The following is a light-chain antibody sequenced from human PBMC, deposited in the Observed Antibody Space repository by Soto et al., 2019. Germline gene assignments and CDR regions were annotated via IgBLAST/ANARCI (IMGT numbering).Light chain of an antibody. CDR3: QEYGSSPPYT. CDR1: HSVSSSY. CDR2: GAS. V-gene: IGKV3-20*01. Sequence: EIVLTQSPGTLSLSPGERATLSGRASHSVSSSYLAWYQQKPGQAPRLLIYGASSRAAGIPGMFSGSGSGTDFTLTISRLEPEDFAVYYCQEYGSSPPYTFGQGTKLEIK. J-gene: IGKJ2*01.